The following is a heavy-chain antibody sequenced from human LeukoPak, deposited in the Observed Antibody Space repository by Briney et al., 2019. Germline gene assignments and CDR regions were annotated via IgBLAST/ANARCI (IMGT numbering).Heavy chain of an antibody. CDR2: IYYSGST. V-gene: IGHV4-59*08. Sequence: SETLSLTCTGSGGSISSYYWRWIRQPPGKGLEWMGYIYYSGSTNYNPSLKSRVSISVDTSKNQFSLKLSSVTAADTAVYYCARHTEMATIGPPSYWGQGTLVTVSS. CDR3: ARHTEMATIGPPSY. CDR1: GGSISSYY. D-gene: IGHD5-24*01. J-gene: IGHJ4*02.